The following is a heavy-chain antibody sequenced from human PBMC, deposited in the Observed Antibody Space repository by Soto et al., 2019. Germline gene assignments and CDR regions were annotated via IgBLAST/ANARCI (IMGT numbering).Heavy chain of an antibody. Sequence: SETLSLTCSVSGGSISSVGHYWTWIRQQPGKGLEWIGYIYYSGSTDYNPSLKSRVTISVDRSKDQFSLNLSSVTAADTAIYYCARESGGYDSSTRYGLDVWGQGTTVTVSS. CDR1: GGSISSVGHY. V-gene: IGHV4-31*03. J-gene: IGHJ6*02. CDR3: ARESGGYDSSTRYGLDV. D-gene: IGHD6-25*01. CDR2: IYYSGST.